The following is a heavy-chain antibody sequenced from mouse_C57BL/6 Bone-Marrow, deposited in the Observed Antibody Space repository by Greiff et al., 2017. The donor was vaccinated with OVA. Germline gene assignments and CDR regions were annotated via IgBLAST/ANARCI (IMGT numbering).Heavy chain of an antibody. CDR1: GFNIKDDY. J-gene: IGHJ2*01. CDR2: IDPANGAT. V-gene: IGHV14-4*01. Sequence: VQLQQSGAELVRPGASVKLSCTASGFNIKDDYMHWVKQRPEPGLEWIGWIDPANGATEYASKFQGKATITADTSSNTAYLQRSSLTSEDTAVYYCTTGTLYFDYWGQGTTLTVSS. CDR3: TTGTLYFDY. D-gene: IGHD4-1*01.